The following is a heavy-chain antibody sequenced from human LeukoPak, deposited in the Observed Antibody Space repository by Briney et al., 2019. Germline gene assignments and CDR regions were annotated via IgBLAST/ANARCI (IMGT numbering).Heavy chain of an antibody. CDR2: GSTGFNT. D-gene: IGHD3-9*01. Sequence: SETLSLTCTVSGGSISSYYWSWIRQPPGKGLEWIGSGSTGFNTFYHPSLKSRVTISLDTSKQQFSLTLSSVTAADTAVYYCARAPTRSSDLVTGYLFDYWGQGTLVTVSS. CDR1: GGSISSYY. J-gene: IGHJ4*02. CDR3: ARAPTRSSDLVTGYLFDY. V-gene: IGHV4-4*07.